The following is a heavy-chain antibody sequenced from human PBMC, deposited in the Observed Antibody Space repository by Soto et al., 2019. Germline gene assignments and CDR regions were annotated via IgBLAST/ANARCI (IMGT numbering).Heavy chain of an antibody. V-gene: IGHV5-51*01. Sequence: GESLKISYKGSGYKFANYWIGWVRQMPGKGLEWMGIIYPGNSDTRYSPSFQGQVTISADTSISTAYLEWSSLKASDTAIYYCARHVYYDVLKKNYWGQGTLVTVSS. J-gene: IGHJ4*02. CDR2: IYPGNSDT. CDR3: ARHVYYDVLKKNY. CDR1: GYKFANYW. D-gene: IGHD3-9*01.